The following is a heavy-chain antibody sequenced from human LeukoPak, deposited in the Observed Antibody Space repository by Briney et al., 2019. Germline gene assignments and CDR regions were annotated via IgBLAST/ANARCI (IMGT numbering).Heavy chain of an antibody. Sequence: PSETLSLTCTVSGNSFGNYYWSWIRQPAGKGLEWIGRIYTSGSTTYNPSLKSRVTISVDTSKNQFSLRLSSVTAADTAVYYCARVTGYMIEDYFDYWGQGTLVTVSS. J-gene: IGHJ4*02. V-gene: IGHV4-4*07. CDR1: GNSFGNYY. D-gene: IGHD3-22*01. CDR3: ARVTGYMIEDYFDY. CDR2: IYTSGST.